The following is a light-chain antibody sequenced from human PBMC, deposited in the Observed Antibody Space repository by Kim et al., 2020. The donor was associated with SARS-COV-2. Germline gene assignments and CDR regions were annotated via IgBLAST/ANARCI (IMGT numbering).Light chain of an antibody. V-gene: IGLV2-11*03. CDR2: DVN. CDR3: CSYTGTGTDTYV. CDR1: SSDVGGYNY. Sequence: TTSCTGTSSDVGGYNYVSWYQQHPGKAPKLMIYDVNKRPSGVPDRFSGSKSGNTASLTISGLQAEDEADYFCCSYTGTGTDTYVFGTGTKVTVL. J-gene: IGLJ1*01.